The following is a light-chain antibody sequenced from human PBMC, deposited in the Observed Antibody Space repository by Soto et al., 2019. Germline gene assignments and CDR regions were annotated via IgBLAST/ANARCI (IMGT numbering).Light chain of an antibody. Sequence: DVVMTQTPLSSAVTLGQPASISCRSSQSLVHSDGNTYLNWLHQRPGQPPRLLIYKVSNRFSGVPDRFSCSGGGTDFTLTISRVEAEDVGIYYCMQATHYKPYTFGQGTKLEIK. CDR2: KVS. V-gene: IGKV2-24*01. CDR1: QSLVHSDGNTY. J-gene: IGKJ2*01. CDR3: MQATHYKPYT.